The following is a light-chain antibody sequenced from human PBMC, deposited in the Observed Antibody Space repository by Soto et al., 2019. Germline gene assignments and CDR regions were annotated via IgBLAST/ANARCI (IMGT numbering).Light chain of an antibody. CDR1: QSVSSY. CDR2: GAS. Sequence: EIVLTQSPATLSLSPGERATLSCRASQSVSSYLAWYQQKPGQAPGLLIYGASTRAIGIPARFSGSGSGTEFTPTISSLQSEDFAVYYCQQCNNWPLTFGGGTKVDIK. J-gene: IGKJ4*01. V-gene: IGKV3-15*01. CDR3: QQCNNWPLT.